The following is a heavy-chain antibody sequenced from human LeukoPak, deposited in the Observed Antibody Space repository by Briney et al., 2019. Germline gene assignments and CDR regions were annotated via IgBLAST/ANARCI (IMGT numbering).Heavy chain of an antibody. CDR3: ARAFDGCTNGVCQDY. CDR2: INPNSGGT. D-gene: IGHD2-8*01. V-gene: IGHV1-2*02. Sequence: ASVKVSCRASGYTFTGYYMHWVRQAPGQGLEWMGWINPNSGGTNYAQKFQGRVTMTRDMSTSTVYMELSSLRSEDTAVYYCARAFDGCTNGVCQDYWGRGTLVTVSS. J-gene: IGHJ4*02. CDR1: GYTFTGYY.